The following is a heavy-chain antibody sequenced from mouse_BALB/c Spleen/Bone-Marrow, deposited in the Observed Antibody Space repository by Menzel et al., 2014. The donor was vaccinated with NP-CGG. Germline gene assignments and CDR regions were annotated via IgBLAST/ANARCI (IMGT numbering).Heavy chain of an antibody. V-gene: IGHV14-4*02. CDR3: NGGYYKAWFAY. Sequence: EVQLQQSGAELVRSGASVKLSCTASGFNIKDYHMHWVKQRPEQGXEWIGWIDPENGDTEYAPKFQGKATMTADTSSNTAYLQLSSLTSEDTAAYYCNGGYYKAWFAYWGQGTLVTVSA. CDR2: IDPENGDT. CDR1: GFNIKDYH. D-gene: IGHD2-3*01. J-gene: IGHJ3*01.